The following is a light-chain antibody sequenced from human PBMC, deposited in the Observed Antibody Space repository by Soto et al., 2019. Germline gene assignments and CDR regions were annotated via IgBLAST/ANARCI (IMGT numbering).Light chain of an antibody. V-gene: IGKV1-9*01. J-gene: IGKJ1*01. CDR2: AAS. CDR1: QGISSY. Sequence: IRFTQSPSSLAASVGDRVTITCRASQGISSYLAWYQQKPGKAPKLLIYAASTLQSGVPSRFSGSGSGTDFTLTISGLQPEDIATYYCQQYDNLPWTFGQGTKVDIK. CDR3: QQYDNLPWT.